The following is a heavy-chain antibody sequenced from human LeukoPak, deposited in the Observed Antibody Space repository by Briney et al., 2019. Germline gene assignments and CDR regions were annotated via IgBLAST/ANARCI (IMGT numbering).Heavy chain of an antibody. D-gene: IGHD2-15*01. J-gene: IGHJ4*02. V-gene: IGHV3-74*01. CDR1: GFTFRNFW. CDR3: AKGSASSRPYYFDY. CDR2: ISTDGRST. Sequence: PGGSLRLSCAASGFTFRNFWMHWVRQAPGKGLVWVSRISTDGRSTSYADSVRGRFTISRDNSKNTLDLQMSSLRAEDTAVYYCAKGSASSRPYYFDYWGQGALVTVSS.